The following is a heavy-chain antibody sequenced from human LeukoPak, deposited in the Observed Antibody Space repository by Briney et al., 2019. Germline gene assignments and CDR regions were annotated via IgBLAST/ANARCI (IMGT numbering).Heavy chain of an antibody. J-gene: IGHJ4*02. CDR1: GFTFSSSA. CDR3: AKDRLPDGAWSIDF. CDR2: ISSSGGST. Sequence: PGGSLRLSCAASGFTFSSSAMSWVRQVPGKGLEWVSGISSSGGSTNYADSVRGRFTISRDNSKNTLYVQMNSLRDEDTALYYCAKDRLPDGAWSIDFWGRGTLVAVSS. D-gene: IGHD4/OR15-4a*01. V-gene: IGHV3-23*01.